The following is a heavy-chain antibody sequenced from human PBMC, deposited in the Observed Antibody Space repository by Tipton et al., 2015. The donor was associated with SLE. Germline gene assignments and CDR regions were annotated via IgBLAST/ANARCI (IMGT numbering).Heavy chain of an antibody. Sequence: TLSLTCTVSGGSIRSYYWSWIRQPPGKGLEWIASIHYSGSTYYHPSLKSRVTMSVHTSKNQFSLNLSSVTATDTAIYYCARHDYYDSSGPEVDYWGQGALVTVSS. J-gene: IGHJ4*02. CDR3: ARHDYYDSSGPEVDY. CDR2: IHYSGST. D-gene: IGHD3-22*01. CDR1: GGSIRSYY. V-gene: IGHV4-59*04.